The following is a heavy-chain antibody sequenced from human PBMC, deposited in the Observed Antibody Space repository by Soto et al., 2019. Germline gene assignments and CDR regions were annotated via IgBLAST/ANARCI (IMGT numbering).Heavy chain of an antibody. J-gene: IGHJ3*02. CDR3: ARKLTGHDAFDI. CDR1: GGSISSYY. CDR2: IYYSGST. V-gene: IGHV4-59*08. D-gene: IGHD7-27*01. Sequence: SETLSLTCTVSGGSISSYYWSWIRQPPGKGLEWIGYIYYSGSTNYNPSLKSRVTISVDTSKNQFSLKLSSVTAADTAVYYCARKLTGHDAFDIWGQGTMVTVSS.